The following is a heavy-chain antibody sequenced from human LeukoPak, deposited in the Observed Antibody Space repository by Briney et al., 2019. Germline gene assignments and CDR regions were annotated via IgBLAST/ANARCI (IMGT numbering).Heavy chain of an antibody. Sequence: SETLSLTCTVSGGSISSGGHYWSWIRQPAGKGLEYLGRISSTGSTNYNPSLRSRVTISADTSKNHFSLKLTSVTAADTAVYYCARDQTYSGSGIYTYFDYWGQGILVTISS. D-gene: IGHD3-10*01. V-gene: IGHV4-61*02. CDR3: ARDQTYSGSGIYTYFDY. CDR1: GGSISSGGHY. J-gene: IGHJ4*02. CDR2: ISSTGST.